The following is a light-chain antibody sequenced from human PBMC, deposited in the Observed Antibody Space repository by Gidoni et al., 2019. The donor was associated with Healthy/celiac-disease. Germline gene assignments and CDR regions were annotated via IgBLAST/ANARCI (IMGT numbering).Light chain of an antibody. CDR3: QQYNNRPSWT. V-gene: IGKV3-15*01. Sequence: IVMTQSPGTLSVSPGERATLSCRASQSVSSNLAWYQQKPGQAPRLLIYGASTRATGIPARFSGSGSGTEFTLTISSLHSEDFAVYYCQQYNNRPSWTFXQXTKVXIK. CDR1: QSVSSN. J-gene: IGKJ1*01. CDR2: GAS.